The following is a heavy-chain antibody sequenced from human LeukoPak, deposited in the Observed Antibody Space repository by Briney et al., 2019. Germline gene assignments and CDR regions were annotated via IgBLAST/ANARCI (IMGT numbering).Heavy chain of an antibody. Sequence: PSETLSLTYTVSGGSISSYYWSSLRQPPGKGLEWFGYIYYSGSTNYNPSLKSRVTISVDTSKNQFSLKLSSVTAADTAVYYCARVQAYGGKGYFDYWGQGTLVTVSS. J-gene: IGHJ4*01. CDR2: IYYSGST. V-gene: IGHV4-59*01. CDR1: GGSISSYY. CDR3: ARVQAYGGKGYFDY. D-gene: IGHD4-23*01.